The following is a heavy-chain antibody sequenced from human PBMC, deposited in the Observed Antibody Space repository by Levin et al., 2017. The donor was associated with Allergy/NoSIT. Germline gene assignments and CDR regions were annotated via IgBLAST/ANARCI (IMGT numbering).Heavy chain of an antibody. D-gene: IGHD3-9*01. CDR1: GGSISSGGYY. J-gene: IGHJ3*02. CDR3: ARGLPYDILTGYYNLDAFDI. Sequence: SETLSLTCTVSGGSISSGGYYWSWIRQHPGKGLEWIGYIYYSGSTYYNPSLKSRVTISVDTSKNQFSLKLSSVTAADTAVYYCARGLPYDILTGYYNLDAFDIWGQGTMVTVSS. V-gene: IGHV4-31*03. CDR2: IYYSGST.